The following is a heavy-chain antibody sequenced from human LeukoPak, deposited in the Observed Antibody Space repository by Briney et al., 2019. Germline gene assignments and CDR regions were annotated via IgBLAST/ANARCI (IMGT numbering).Heavy chain of an antibody. J-gene: IGHJ3*02. CDR1: GFTFSTYA. V-gene: IGHV3-23*01. CDR3: AKDMRYCGADCPFYAFDI. D-gene: IGHD2-21*02. Sequence: GGSLRLSCAASGFTFSTYAMSWVRQAPGRGLEWVSAISGSGDGGSGGITYYADSVKGRFTISRDNSKNTLYLQMNSLRAEDTALYYCAKDMRYCGADCPFYAFDIWGQGTMVTVSS. CDR2: ISGSGDGGSGGIT.